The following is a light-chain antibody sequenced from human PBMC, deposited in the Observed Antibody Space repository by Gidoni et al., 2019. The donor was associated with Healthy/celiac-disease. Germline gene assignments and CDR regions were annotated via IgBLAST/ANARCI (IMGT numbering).Light chain of an antibody. CDR3: QQYGSSPRT. CDR1: QSASSSY. V-gene: IGKV3-20*01. CDR2: GAS. Sequence: IVLTQSPGTLSLSPGETATLSCRASQSASSSYLAWYQQKPGQAPRLLIYGASSRATGIPDRFSGSGSGTDFTLTISRLEPEDFAVYYCQQYGSSPRTFGQGTKVEIK. J-gene: IGKJ1*01.